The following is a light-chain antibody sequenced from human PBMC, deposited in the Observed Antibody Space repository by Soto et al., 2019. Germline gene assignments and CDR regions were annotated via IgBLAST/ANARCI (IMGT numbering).Light chain of an antibody. V-gene: IGKV3-20*01. CDR3: QQYGSSLT. CDR1: RSVNSYS. CDR2: GAS. Sequence: EIVLTQSPGTLSLSPGEGATLSCRASRSVNSYSLAWYQQKPGQAPRLLISGASTRATGIPDRFRGSGSGTDFTLTISRLEPEDFAVYWCQQYGSSLTFGQGTKVDIK. J-gene: IGKJ1*01.